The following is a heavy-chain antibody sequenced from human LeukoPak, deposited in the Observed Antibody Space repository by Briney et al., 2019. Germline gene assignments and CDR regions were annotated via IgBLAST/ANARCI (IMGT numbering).Heavy chain of an antibody. CDR3: AKGDYYDSSGYHYYYYGMDV. J-gene: IGHJ6*02. CDR1: GFTFSSYA. D-gene: IGHD3-22*01. CDR2: ISGSGGST. V-gene: IGHV3-23*01. Sequence: QPGGSLRLSCAASGFTFSSYAMSWVRQAPGKGLEWVSAISGSGGSTYYADSVKGRFTISRDNSKNTLYLQMNSLRAEDTAVYYCAKGDYYDSSGYHYYYYGMDVWGQGTTVTVSS.